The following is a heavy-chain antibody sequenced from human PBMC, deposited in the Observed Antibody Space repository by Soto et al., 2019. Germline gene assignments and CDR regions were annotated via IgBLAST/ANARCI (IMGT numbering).Heavy chain of an antibody. CDR3: ARGGYIGFDH. J-gene: IGHJ4*02. D-gene: IGHD5-12*01. CDR2: IDTDGSDT. Sequence: GGSLRLSCAASGLTFSNYLMHWVRQAPGKGLVWVSRIDTDGSDTLYADSVKGRFTVSRDNAKNTLYLQMHSLRAEDTATYYCARGGYIGFDHWGQGTLVTVSS. V-gene: IGHV3-74*01. CDR1: GLTFSNYL.